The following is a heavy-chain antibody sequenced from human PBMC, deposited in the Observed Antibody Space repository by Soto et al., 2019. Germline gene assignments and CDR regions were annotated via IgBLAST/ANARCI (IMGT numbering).Heavy chain of an antibody. V-gene: IGHV1-69*13. Sequence: SVKVSCKASGGTFSSYAISWVRQAPGQGLEWMGGIIPIFGTANYAQKFQDRVTITADESTSTAYMELSSLRSEDTAVYYCARDSRDSSGYYFDWFDPWGQGTLVTVSS. CDR3: ARDSRDSSGYYFDWFDP. CDR2: IIPIFGTA. CDR1: GGTFSSYA. J-gene: IGHJ5*02. D-gene: IGHD3-22*01.